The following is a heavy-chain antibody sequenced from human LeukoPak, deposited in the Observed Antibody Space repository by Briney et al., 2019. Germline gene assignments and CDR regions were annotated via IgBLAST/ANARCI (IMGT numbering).Heavy chain of an antibody. J-gene: IGHJ3*02. Sequence: ASVKVSCKASGGTFSSYAISWVRQAPGQGLEWMGGIIPIFGTANYAQKFQGRVTITTDESTSTAYMELSSLRSEDTAVYYCARHSSQGDAFDIWGQGTMVTVSS. CDR3: ARHSSQGDAFDI. V-gene: IGHV1-69*05. CDR1: GGTFSSYA. CDR2: IIPIFGTA.